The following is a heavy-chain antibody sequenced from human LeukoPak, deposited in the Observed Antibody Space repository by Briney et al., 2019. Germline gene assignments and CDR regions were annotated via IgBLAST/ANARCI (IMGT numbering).Heavy chain of an antibody. Sequence: GGSLRLSCAASGFTFSDSAMTWVRQVPGKGLGWVSLISSSGGNTYYADSVKGRFTISRDNSKNTLSLQMNSLRVEDTAIYYCAKDIQLSTWGLGTMVTVSS. J-gene: IGHJ3*01. CDR1: GFTFSDSA. CDR2: ISSSGGNT. D-gene: IGHD3-16*02. V-gene: IGHV3-23*01. CDR3: AKDIQLST.